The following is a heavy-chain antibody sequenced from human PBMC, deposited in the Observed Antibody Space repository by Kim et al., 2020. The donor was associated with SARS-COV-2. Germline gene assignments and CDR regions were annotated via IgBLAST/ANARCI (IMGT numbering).Heavy chain of an antibody. V-gene: IGHV3-30*02. J-gene: IGHJ4*02. CDR3: ANRGIQGWDFFDY. D-gene: IGHD3-16*01. Sequence: YADSLKGRLTISRENSENTLSLQMDRLITADKAVYYCANRGIQGWDFFDYWGQGTLVTVSS.